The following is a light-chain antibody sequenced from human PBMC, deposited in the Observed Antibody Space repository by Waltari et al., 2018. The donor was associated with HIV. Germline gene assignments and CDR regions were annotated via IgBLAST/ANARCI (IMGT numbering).Light chain of an antibody. Sequence: QSALTHPASVSGPPGQSITSSCTGTSTDGGAYDYVSWYQQSPGKVPKLLIYDVYNRPSRISNRFSGSTSGNTAFPTSSGLRAEDEADYYCASFTSGRLNVFGSGTKVTVL. J-gene: IGLJ1*01. CDR3: ASFTSGRLNV. CDR1: STDGGAYDY. CDR2: DVY. V-gene: IGLV2-14*01.